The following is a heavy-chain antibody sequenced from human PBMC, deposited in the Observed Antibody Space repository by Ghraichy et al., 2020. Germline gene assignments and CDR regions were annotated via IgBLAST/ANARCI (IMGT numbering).Heavy chain of an antibody. Sequence: GGSLRLSCAASGFTFSSYAMSWVRQAPGKGLEWVSAISGSGGSTYYADSVKGRFTISRDNSKNTLYLQMNSLRAEDTAVYYCAKGGSITMVRGVIPYYYYYMDVWGKGTTVTVS. CDR3: AKGGSITMVRGVIPYYYYYMDV. D-gene: IGHD3-10*01. CDR1: GFTFSSYA. CDR2: ISGSGGST. V-gene: IGHV3-23*01. J-gene: IGHJ6*03.